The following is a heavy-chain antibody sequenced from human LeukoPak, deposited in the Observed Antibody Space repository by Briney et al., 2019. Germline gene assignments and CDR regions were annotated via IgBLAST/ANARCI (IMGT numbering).Heavy chain of an antibody. CDR1: GGSFSRYY. Sequence: SETLSLTCAVNGGSFSRYYWSWIRQPPGKGLEWIGYIYYSGSTNYNPSLKSRVTISVDTSKNQFSLKLSSVTAADTAVYYCARLAGYSSGFDYWGQGTLVTISS. J-gene: IGHJ4*02. V-gene: IGHV4-59*01. CDR2: IYYSGST. D-gene: IGHD6-19*01. CDR3: ARLAGYSSGFDY.